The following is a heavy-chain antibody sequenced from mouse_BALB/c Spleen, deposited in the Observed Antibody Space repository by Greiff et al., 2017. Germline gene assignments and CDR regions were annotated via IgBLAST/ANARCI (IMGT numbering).Heavy chain of an antibody. CDR2: IWGDGST. V-gene: IGHV2-6-7*01. CDR3: ARDLGGNYLYYYAMDY. D-gene: IGHD2-1*01. J-gene: IGHJ4*01. Sequence: QVQLKESGPGLVAPSQSLSITCTVSGFSLTGYGVNWVRQPPGKGLEWLGMIWGDGSTDYNSALKSRLSISKDNSKSQVFLKMNSLQTDDTARYYCARDLGGNYLYYYAMDYWGQGTSVTVSS. CDR1: GFSLTGYG.